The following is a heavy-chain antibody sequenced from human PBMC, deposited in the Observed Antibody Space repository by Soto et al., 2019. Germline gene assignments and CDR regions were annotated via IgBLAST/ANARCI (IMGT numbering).Heavy chain of an antibody. CDR3: ARLATVAGTDY. CDR2: ISYDGSNK. J-gene: IGHJ4*02. V-gene: IGHV3-30-3*01. D-gene: IGHD6-19*01. CDR1: GFTLSSYA. Sequence: QVQLVESGGGVVQPGRSLRLYCQASGFTLSSYAMHGARHAPGKGLEWVAVISYDGSNKYYADFVKGRFTISRDNSKNTLYLQMNSLRAEDTAVYYCARLATVAGTDYWGQGTLVTVSS.